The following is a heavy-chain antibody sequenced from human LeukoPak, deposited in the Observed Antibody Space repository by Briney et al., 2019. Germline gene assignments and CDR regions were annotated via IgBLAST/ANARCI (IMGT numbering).Heavy chain of an antibody. J-gene: IGHJ3*02. CDR2: IYSGGST. V-gene: IGHV3-53*01. CDR1: GFIVSSNS. D-gene: IGHD3-10*01. Sequence: PGGSLRLSCAISGFIVSSNSMIWVRQAPGKGLEWVSVIYSGGSTDYADSVKGRFTISRDNSKNTLYLQMNRLRVDDTAVYYCSVTSAIAFDIWGQGTMVTVSS. CDR3: SVTSAIAFDI.